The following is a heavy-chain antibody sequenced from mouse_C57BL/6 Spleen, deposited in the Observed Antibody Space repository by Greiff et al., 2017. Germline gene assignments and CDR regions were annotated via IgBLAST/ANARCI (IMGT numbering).Heavy chain of an antibody. D-gene: IGHD2-2*01. CDR2: INPNNGGT. V-gene: IGHV1-26*01. CDR3: ARGNGYPDY. J-gene: IGHJ2*01. Sequence: EVQLQQSGPELVKPGASVKISCKASGYTFTDYYMHWVKQSHGKSLEWIGDINPNNGGTSYNQKFKGKATLTVDKSSSTAYMELRSLTSEDSAVYYCARGNGYPDYWGQGTTLTVSS. CDR1: GYTFTDYY.